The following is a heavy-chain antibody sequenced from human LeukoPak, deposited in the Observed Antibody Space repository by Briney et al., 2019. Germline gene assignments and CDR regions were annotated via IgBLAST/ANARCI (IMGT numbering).Heavy chain of an antibody. J-gene: IGHJ4*02. V-gene: IGHV3-23*03. CDR3: ARPSGYSYGYSDY. D-gene: IGHD5-18*01. CDR2: IYSGGST. Sequence: GGSLRLSCEASGFTFSSYALSWVRQAPGKGLEWVSVIYSGGSTYYADSVKGRFTISRDNSKNTLYLQMNSLRAEDTAVYYCARPSGYSYGYSDYWGQGTLVTVSS. CDR1: GFTFSSYA.